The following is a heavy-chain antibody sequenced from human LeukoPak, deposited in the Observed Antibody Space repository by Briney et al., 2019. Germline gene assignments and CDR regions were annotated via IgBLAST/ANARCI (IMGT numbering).Heavy chain of an antibody. J-gene: IGHJ4*02. V-gene: IGHV3-53*01. Sequence: GGSLRLSCAASGFIVSSIYMSWVRQAPGKGLEWVSVIYSDDNTYYVDSVKRRFTISRDNSKNTVYLQMNSLISEDTAVYYCARGILDYWGQGTLVTVSS. CDR3: ARGILDY. CDR1: GFIVSSIY. CDR2: IYSDDNT.